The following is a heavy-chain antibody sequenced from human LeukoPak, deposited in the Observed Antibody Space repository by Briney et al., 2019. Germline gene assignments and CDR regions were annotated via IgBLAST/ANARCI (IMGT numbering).Heavy chain of an antibody. V-gene: IGHV3-23*01. CDR1: GFTFSSYA. D-gene: IGHD6-19*01. J-gene: IGHJ4*02. Sequence: PGGSLRLSCAASGFTFSSYAMSWVRQAPGKGLEWVSAISGSGGSTYYADSVKGRFTISRDNSKNTLYLQMNSLRAEDTAVYYCATPGVAGISPMYYFDYWGQGTLVTVSS. CDR3: ATPGVAGISPMYYFDY. CDR2: ISGSGGST.